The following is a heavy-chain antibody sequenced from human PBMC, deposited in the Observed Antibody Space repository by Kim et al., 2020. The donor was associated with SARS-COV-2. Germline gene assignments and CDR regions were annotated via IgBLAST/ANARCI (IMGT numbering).Heavy chain of an antibody. CDR3: ARDGGLGFGELRLLGYGMDV. D-gene: IGHD3-10*01. Sequence: ASVKVSCKASGYTFTSYDINWVRQATGQGLEWMGWMNPNSGNTGYAQKFQGRVTMTRNTSISTAYMELSSLRSEDTAVYYCARDGGLGFGELRLLGYGMDVWGQGTTVTVSS. CDR2: MNPNSGNT. J-gene: IGHJ6*02. CDR1: GYTFTSYD. V-gene: IGHV1-8*01.